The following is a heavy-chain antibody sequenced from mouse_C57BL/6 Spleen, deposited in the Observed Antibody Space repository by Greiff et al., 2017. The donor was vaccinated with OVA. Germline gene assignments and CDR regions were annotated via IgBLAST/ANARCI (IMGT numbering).Heavy chain of an antibody. CDR1: GYTFTDYY. V-gene: IGHV1-76*01. CDR2: IYPGSGNT. J-gene: IGHJ1*03. CDR3: GGYGSSYSSYWYFDV. Sequence: QVQLKESGAELVRPGASVKLSCKASGYTFTDYYINWVKQRPGQGLEWIARIYPGSGNTYYNEKFKGKATLTAEKSSSTAYMQLSSLTSEDSAVYFCGGYGSSYSSYWYFDVWGTGTTVTVSS. D-gene: IGHD1-1*01.